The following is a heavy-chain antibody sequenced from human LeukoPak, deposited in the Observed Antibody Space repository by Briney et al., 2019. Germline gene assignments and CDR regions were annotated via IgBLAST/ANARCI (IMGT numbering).Heavy chain of an antibody. Sequence: SETLSLTCTVSGGSISSSSYYWGWIRQPPGKGLEWIGSIYYSGSTYYNPSLKSRVTISVDMSKNQFSLKLSSVTAADTAVYYCARHRDGYNYAFDIWGQGTMVTVSS. CDR3: ARHRDGYNYAFDI. CDR1: GGSISSSSYY. V-gene: IGHV4-39*07. CDR2: IYYSGST. J-gene: IGHJ3*02. D-gene: IGHD5-24*01.